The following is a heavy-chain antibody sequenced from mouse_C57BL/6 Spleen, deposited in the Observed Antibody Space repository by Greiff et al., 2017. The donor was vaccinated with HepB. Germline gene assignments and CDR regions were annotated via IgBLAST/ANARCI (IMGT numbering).Heavy chain of an antibody. CDR1: GYTFTSYW. CDR2: INPSNGGT. J-gene: IGHJ3*01. V-gene: IGHV1-53*01. D-gene: IGHD1-1*01. Sequence: QVQLQQPGTELVKPGASVKLSCKAFGYTFTSYWMHWVKQRPGQGLEWIGNINPSNGGTNYNEKFKSKATLTVDKSSSTAYMQLSSLTSEDSAVYYCARHGSSYDAWFAYWGQGTLVTVSA. CDR3: ARHGSSYDAWFAY.